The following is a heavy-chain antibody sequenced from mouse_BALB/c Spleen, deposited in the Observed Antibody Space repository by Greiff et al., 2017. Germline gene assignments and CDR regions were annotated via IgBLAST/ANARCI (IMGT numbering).Heavy chain of an antibody. J-gene: IGHJ2*01. CDR2: ILPGSGST. Sequence: QVQLQQSGAELMKPGASVKISCKATDYTFSSYWIEWVKQRPGHGLEWIGEILPGSGSTNYNEKFKGKATFTADTSSNTAYMQLSSLTSEDSAVYYCARRENYYGSSLSFDYWGQGTTLIVSS. D-gene: IGHD1-1*01. V-gene: IGHV1-9*01. CDR3: ARRENYYGSSLSFDY. CDR1: DYTFSSYW.